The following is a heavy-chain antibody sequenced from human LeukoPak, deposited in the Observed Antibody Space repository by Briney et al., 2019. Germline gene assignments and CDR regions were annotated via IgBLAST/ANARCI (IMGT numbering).Heavy chain of an antibody. V-gene: IGHV4-31*03. J-gene: IGHJ4*02. CDR1: GGSISSGGYY. Sequence: PSETLSLTCTVSGGSISSGGYYWSWIRQHPGKGLEWIGYIYYSGNTYYNPSLKSRVTISVDTSKNQFSLKLSSVTAADTAVYYCARGRGDGLNYFDYWGQGTLVTVSS. CDR2: IYYSGNT. CDR3: ARGRGDGLNYFDY. D-gene: IGHD5-24*01.